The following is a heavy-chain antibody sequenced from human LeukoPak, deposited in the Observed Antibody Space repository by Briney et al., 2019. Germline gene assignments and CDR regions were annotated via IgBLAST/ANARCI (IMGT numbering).Heavy chain of an antibody. V-gene: IGHV4-4*02. CDR3: ARKAVAGTYFDY. D-gene: IGHD6-19*01. J-gene: IGHJ4*02. CDR2: IYHSGST. Sequence: PSETLSLTCAVSGGSISSSNWWSWVRQPPGKGLEWIGEIYHSGSTNYNPSLESRVTISVDKSKNQFSLKLSSATAADTAVYYCARKAVAGTYFDYWGQGTLVTVSS. CDR1: GGSISSSNW.